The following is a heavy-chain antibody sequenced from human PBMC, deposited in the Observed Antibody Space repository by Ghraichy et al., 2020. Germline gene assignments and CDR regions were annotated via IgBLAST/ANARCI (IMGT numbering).Heavy chain of an antibody. CDR3: AGGSGWLIDY. CDR1: GFTFSTYW. D-gene: IGHD6-19*01. V-gene: IGHV3-7*03. J-gene: IGHJ4*02. Sequence: GGSLRLSCAASGFTFSTYWMNWVRQAPGKGLEWVANIKKDGSDKYYVDSVKGRFTISRDNARNSLYLQMNDVRAEDTAVYYCAGGSGWLIDYWGQGTLVTVSS. CDR2: IKKDGSDK.